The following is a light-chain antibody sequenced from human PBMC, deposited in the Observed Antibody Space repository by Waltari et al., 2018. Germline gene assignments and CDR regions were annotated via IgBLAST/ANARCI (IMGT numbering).Light chain of an antibody. V-gene: IGKV4-1*01. CDR3: QQYYSNPQT. J-gene: IGKJ2*01. Sequence: DIVMTQSPDSLAVYLGEKATINCKSSQSVLYSSNNKDYLAWYQQKPGQPPKLLIYWASIRESGVPDRFSGSGSGTDFTLTISSLQAEDVAVYYCQQYYSNPQTFGQGTKLEIK. CDR1: QSVLYSSNNKDY. CDR2: WAS.